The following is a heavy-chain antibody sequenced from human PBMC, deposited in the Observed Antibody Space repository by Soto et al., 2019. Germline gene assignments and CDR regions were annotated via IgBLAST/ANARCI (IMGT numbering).Heavy chain of an antibody. D-gene: IGHD6-13*01. Sequence: QVQLVESGGGVVQPGRSLRLSCAASGFIFSSYAMHWVRQAPGKGLEWVAIMSYDGNDKYYADSVKGRFTISRDNSKDTLYLQMNSLRAEDTAVYYCARGWVIDHWGQGSLVTVSS. CDR1: GFIFSSYA. V-gene: IGHV3-30-3*01. CDR2: MSYDGNDK. J-gene: IGHJ4*02. CDR3: ARGWVIDH.